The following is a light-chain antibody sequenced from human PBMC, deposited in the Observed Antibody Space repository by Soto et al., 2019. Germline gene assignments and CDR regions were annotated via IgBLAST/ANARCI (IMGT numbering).Light chain of an antibody. J-gene: IGKJ3*01. Sequence: DIEMTQSPSSLSASVGDRVTIACRASQSIDTYLNWYHQKPGEAPKLLIYGASRLQSGAPSRFSGSGSGTDFTLTIASLQPEDFGAYTCQQSLSAQCTFGPGTKVDFK. CDR1: QSIDTY. CDR2: GAS. CDR3: QQSLSAQCT. V-gene: IGKV1-39*01.